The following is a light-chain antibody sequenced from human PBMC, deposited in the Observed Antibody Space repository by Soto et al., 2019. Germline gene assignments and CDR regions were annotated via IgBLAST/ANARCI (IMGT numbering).Light chain of an antibody. V-gene: IGKV3-11*01. Sequence: VLTQSPATLSLSPGETATLSCRASQSVSIYLAWYQQKPGQAPRLLIYDAPNRATGIPARFSGSGSGTDFTLTIDSLEPEDSAVYYCQQRINWPLTFGGGTKVEIK. CDR1: QSVSIY. CDR2: DAP. CDR3: QQRINWPLT. J-gene: IGKJ4*01.